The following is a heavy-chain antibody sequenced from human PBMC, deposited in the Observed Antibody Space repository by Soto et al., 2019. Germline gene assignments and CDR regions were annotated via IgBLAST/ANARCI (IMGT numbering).Heavy chain of an antibody. CDR3: ARNNCSGGSCYYSYYMDV. CDR2: IYYSGST. J-gene: IGHJ6*03. V-gene: IGHV4-59*08. Sequence: SETLSLTCTVSGGSISSYYWSWIRQPPGKGLEWIGYIYYSGSTNYNPSLKSRVTISVDTSKNQFSLKLSSVTAADTAVYYCARNNCSGGSCYYSYYMDVWGKGTTVTVSS. D-gene: IGHD2-15*01. CDR1: GGSISSYY.